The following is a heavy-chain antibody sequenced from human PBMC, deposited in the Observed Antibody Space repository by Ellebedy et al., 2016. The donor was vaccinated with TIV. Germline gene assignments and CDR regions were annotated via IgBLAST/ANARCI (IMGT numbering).Heavy chain of an antibody. CDR3: ARIYTHGFDY. Sequence: PGGSLRLSCAASGFTFSSYRMNRVRQAPGKGLEWVSYISSNNGTIYHADSVKGRFTITRDNAKNSLYLQMNSLRDEDTAVYYCARIYTHGFDYWGQGTLVTVSS. J-gene: IGHJ4*02. V-gene: IGHV3-48*02. D-gene: IGHD5-18*01. CDR2: ISSNNGTI. CDR1: GFTFSSYR.